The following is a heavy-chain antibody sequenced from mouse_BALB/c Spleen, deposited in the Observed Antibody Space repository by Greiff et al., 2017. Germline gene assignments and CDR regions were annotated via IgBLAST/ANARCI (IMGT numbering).Heavy chain of an antibody. CDR3: ARTKDGNPWFAY. D-gene: IGHD2-1*01. V-gene: IGHV14-3*02. Sequence: EVQLQQSGAELVKPGASVKLSCTASGFNFKDSSMPWVKQRPEQGLEWIGRIDPANGNTKYDPKFQGKATITADTSTNTAYLQLSSLTSEDTAVYYCARTKDGNPWFAYWGQGTLVTVSA. J-gene: IGHJ3*01. CDR2: IDPANGNT. CDR1: GFNFKDSS.